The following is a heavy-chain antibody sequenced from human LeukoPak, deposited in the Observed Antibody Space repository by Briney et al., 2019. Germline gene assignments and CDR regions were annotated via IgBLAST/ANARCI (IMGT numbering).Heavy chain of an antibody. D-gene: IGHD3-10*01. CDR2: ITWNSGYI. J-gene: IGHJ4*02. Sequence: PGGSLRLSCAASGFTFDDYAMHWVRQAPGKGLEWVSGITWNSGYIGYADSVKGRFTISRDNAKNSLYLQMNSLRAEDTAVYYCAKDLHYGSADYWGQGTLVTVSS. V-gene: IGHV3-9*01. CDR1: GFTFDDYA. CDR3: AKDLHYGSADY.